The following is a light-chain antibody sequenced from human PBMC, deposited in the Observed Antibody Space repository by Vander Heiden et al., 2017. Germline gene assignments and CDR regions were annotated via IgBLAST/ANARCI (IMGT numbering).Light chain of an antibody. CDR3: QQYYKLPLT. CDR1: QSLSRNF. J-gene: IGKJ4*01. V-gene: IGKV3-20*01. CDR2: GAS. Sequence: NVLTQSPVTLSFSPGQRATLSRRASQSLSRNFLAWYQQKPGQSPRLLIYGASNRAAGTPDRFSGSGSGTAFTLTISSLEPEDFAVYFCQQYYKLPLTFGGGTKVDIK.